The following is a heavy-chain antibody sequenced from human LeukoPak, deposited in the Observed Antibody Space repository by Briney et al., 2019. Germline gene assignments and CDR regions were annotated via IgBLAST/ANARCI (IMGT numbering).Heavy chain of an antibody. Sequence: GGSLRLSCAASGLTFSSYAMHWVRQAPGKRLEYVSAISSNGGSTYYADSVKGRFTISRDNSKNMVYLQMGSLRAEDMAVYYCVRVGVRGVNDYWGQGTLVTVSS. CDR2: ISSNGGST. CDR1: GLTFSSYA. D-gene: IGHD3-10*01. J-gene: IGHJ4*02. CDR3: VRVGVRGVNDY. V-gene: IGHV3-64*02.